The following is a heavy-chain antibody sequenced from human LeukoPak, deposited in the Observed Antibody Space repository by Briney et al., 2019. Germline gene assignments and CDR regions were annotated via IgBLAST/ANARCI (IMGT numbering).Heavy chain of an antibody. D-gene: IGHD6-13*01. CDR1: GYSISSGYY. CDR3: ARDSSSWKYYYYYMDV. CDR2: IYHSGST. J-gene: IGHJ6*03. Sequence: SETLSLTCTVSGYSISSGYYWGWIRQPPGKGLEWIGSIYHSGSTYYNPSLKSRVTISVDTSKNQFSLKLSSVTAADTAVYHCARDSSSWKYYYYYMDVWGKGTTVTVSS. V-gene: IGHV4-38-2*02.